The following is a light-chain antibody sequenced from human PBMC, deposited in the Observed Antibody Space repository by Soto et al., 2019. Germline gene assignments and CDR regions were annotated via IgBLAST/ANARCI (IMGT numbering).Light chain of an antibody. J-gene: IGKJ2*01. CDR2: DAS. Sequence: EIVLTQSPGTLSLSPGDRATLSCRASQSVTSNYLAWYQQKPGQAPRLLVYDASIRATGIPDRFSGSGSGTGFTLTISRLEPEDFAVYYSQQYGDSPPYTFGQGTKLEIK. CDR3: QQYGDSPPYT. V-gene: IGKV3-20*01. CDR1: QSVTSNY.